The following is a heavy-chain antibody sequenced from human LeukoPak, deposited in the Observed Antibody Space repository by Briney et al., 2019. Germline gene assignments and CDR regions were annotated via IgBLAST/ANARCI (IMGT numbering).Heavy chain of an antibody. CDR3: ARVDSSRNWFDP. J-gene: IGHJ5*02. Sequence: SETLSLTCTVSGGSVSSGSYCWSWIRQPPGKGLEWIGYIYYSGTTNYNPSLKSRVTISLDTSKNQFSLKLSSVTAADTAVYYRARVDSSRNWFDPWGQGTLVTVSS. CDR2: IYYSGTT. V-gene: IGHV4-61*01. D-gene: IGHD6-13*01. CDR1: GGSVSSGSYC.